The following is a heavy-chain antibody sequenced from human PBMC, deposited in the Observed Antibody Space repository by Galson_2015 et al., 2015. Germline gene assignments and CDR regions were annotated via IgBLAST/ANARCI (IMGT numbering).Heavy chain of an antibody. CDR1: GFTVSSNY. Sequence: SLRLSCAASGFTVSSNYMSWVRQAPGMGLEWVSVIDTGGSADYADSVKGRFTISRDNSKKTLYLQMNSLRAEDTAVYYCARERDCTSTRCYDSNRYFDLWGRGTLVTVSS. CDR2: IDTGGSA. D-gene: IGHD2-2*01. V-gene: IGHV3-53*01. CDR3: ARERDCTSTRCYDSNRYFDL. J-gene: IGHJ2*01.